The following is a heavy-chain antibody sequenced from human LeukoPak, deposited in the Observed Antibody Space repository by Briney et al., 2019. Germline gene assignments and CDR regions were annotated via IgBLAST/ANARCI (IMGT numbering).Heavy chain of an antibody. CDR1: GFTFGRYW. Sequence: GGSLRLSCAGSGFTFGRYWMSWVRQAPGKGLEWVASINQGGSRLHYLDSVTGRFIISRDDAQNSLFLQMTRLRVDDTAVYYCARLKDDVTKLDYWGQGTLVSVSS. CDR2: INQGGSRL. CDR3: ARLKDDVTKLDY. J-gene: IGHJ4*02. D-gene: IGHD2-8*01. V-gene: IGHV3-7*01.